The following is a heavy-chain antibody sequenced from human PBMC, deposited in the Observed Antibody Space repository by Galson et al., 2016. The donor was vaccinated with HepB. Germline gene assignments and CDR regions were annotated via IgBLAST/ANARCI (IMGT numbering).Heavy chain of an antibody. CDR1: SFTVSSHY. D-gene: IGHD3-22*01. Sequence: SLRLSCAASSFTVSSHYMSWVRQTPGKGLEWVSVIYSGGNTFYADSVKGRFTISRDNSKNTVYLQMHSLRGEDTAVYYCARQVPNYSDSNGMDLWGQGTTVTVSS. V-gene: IGHV3-53*01. J-gene: IGHJ6*02. CDR2: IYSGGNT. CDR3: ARQVPNYSDSNGMDL.